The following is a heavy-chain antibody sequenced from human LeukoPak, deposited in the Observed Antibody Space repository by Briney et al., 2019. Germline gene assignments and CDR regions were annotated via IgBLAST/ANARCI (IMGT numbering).Heavy chain of an antibody. J-gene: IGHJ3*02. V-gene: IGHV3-20*01. CDR1: GFTFDDYG. Sequence: GGSLRLSCAASGFTFDDYGMSWARQAPGKGLEWVSGINWNGGSTGYADSVKGRFTISRDNAKNSLYLQMNSLRAEDTALYHCARSSGTDAFDIWGQGTMVTVSS. CDR3: ARSSGTDAFDI. D-gene: IGHD3-10*01. CDR2: INWNGGST.